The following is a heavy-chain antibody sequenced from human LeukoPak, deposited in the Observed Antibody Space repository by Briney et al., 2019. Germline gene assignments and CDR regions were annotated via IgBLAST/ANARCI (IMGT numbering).Heavy chain of an antibody. V-gene: IGHV4-59*12. Sequence: PSETLSLTCTVSGGSISSYYWSWIRQPPGKGLEWIGYIYYSGSTNYNPSLKSRVTISVDTSKNQFSLKLSSVTAADTAVYYCVRDGEGRSFDYWGQGTLVTVSS. CDR3: VRDGEGRSFDY. CDR1: GGSISSYY. D-gene: IGHD2-21*01. J-gene: IGHJ4*02. CDR2: IYYSGST.